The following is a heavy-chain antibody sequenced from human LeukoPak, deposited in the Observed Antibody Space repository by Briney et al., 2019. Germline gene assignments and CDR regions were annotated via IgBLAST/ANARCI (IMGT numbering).Heavy chain of an antibody. CDR3: ARSDWGY. Sequence: GRSLRLSCAASGFTFSSYGMHWVRQAPGKGLEWVAVISYDGSNKYYADSVKGRFTISRDNAKNSLYLQMNSLRVEDTAIYYCARSDWGYWGQGTLVTVSS. J-gene: IGHJ4*02. CDR2: ISYDGSNK. V-gene: IGHV3-30*03. D-gene: IGHD7-27*01. CDR1: GFTFSSYG.